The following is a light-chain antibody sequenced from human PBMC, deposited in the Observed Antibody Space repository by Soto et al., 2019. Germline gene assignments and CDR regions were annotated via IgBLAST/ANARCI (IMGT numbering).Light chain of an antibody. Sequence: QPVLTQPASVSGSPGQSITISCTGTSSDVGGYNYVSWYQQHPGKAPKLMIYEVSNRPSGVSYRFSGSKSGNTASLTISGLQTEDGADYYCSSYTTTNTYVFGTGTKLTVL. J-gene: IGLJ1*01. CDR3: SSYTTTNTYV. CDR1: SSDVGGYNY. V-gene: IGLV2-14*01. CDR2: EVS.